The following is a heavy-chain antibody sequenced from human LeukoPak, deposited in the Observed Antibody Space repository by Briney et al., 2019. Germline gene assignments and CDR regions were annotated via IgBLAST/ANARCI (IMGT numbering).Heavy chain of an antibody. CDR1: GGSINSRY. CDR2: VSYSERS. V-gene: IGHV4-59*11. D-gene: IGHD3-10*01. J-gene: IGHJ5*02. CDR3: ARARSGWFDP. Sequence: SETLSLTCTVSGGSINSRYWSWIRQPPGKGLEWIGYVSYSERSYYSPSLKSRLTMSLDTSKNQFSLSLRSVTAADTAVYYCARARSGWFDPWGQGTLVTVSS.